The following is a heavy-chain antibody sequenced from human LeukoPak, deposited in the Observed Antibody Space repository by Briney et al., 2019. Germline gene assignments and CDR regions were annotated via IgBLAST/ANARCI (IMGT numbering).Heavy chain of an antibody. Sequence: PGGSLRLSCAASGFTFSSYGMNWVRQAPGKGLEWVSGITGRAENTYYADSVKGRFTISRDNSKNTLYLQMNSLRAEDTPIYYCARDRRLASFDYGGQGTLVTVSS. D-gene: IGHD6-25*01. CDR3: ARDRRLASFDY. V-gene: IGHV3-23*01. CDR2: ITGRAENT. J-gene: IGHJ4*02. CDR1: GFTFSSYG.